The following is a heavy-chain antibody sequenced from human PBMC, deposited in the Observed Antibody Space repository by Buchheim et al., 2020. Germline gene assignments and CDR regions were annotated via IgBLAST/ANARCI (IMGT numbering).Heavy chain of an antibody. V-gene: IGHV1-69*06. CDR1: GGTFSGYA. D-gene: IGHD2-2*01. J-gene: IGHJ4*02. Sequence: QVQLAQSGAEVKKPGSSVKVSCKASGGTFSGYAISWVRQAPGQGLEWMGGIIPIFGTANYAQKFQGRVTITADKSTSTAYMELSSLRSEDTAVYYCARTRRYCSNTSCYRDFDYWGQGTL. CDR2: IIPIFGTA. CDR3: ARTRRYCSNTSCYRDFDY.